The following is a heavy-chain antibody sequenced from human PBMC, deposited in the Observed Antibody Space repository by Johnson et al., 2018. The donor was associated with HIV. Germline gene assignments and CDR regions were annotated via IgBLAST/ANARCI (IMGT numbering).Heavy chain of an antibody. CDR2: IGSSGSPI. CDR3: ARGKKQWLDEDAFDI. Sequence: MQLVESGGGLVKPGGSLRLSCAASGFTFSDYYMSWIRQAPGKGLEWISYIGSSGSPIYYADSVRGRFTISRDNAKNSLYLQMNSLRAEDTAVYYCARGKKQWLDEDAFDIWGQGTMVTVSS. V-gene: IGHV3-11*04. J-gene: IGHJ3*02. D-gene: IGHD6-19*01. CDR1: GFTFSDYY.